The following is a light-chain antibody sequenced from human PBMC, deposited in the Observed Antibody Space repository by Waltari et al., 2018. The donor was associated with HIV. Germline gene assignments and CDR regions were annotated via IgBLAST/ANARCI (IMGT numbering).Light chain of an antibody. V-gene: IGLV1-44*01. CDR1: SSNIGRNT. CDR2: SNN. CDR3: ARWDDSLNGVL. J-gene: IGLJ2*01. Sequence: QSELSQPPSASGTPGQRVAISCSGSSSNIGRNTVNWYQQHPGPPPKLLIYSNNRRPSGVPDRFAGCKSGTSASLAITGLQSEDEADYYCARWDDSLNGVLFGGGTKLTVL.